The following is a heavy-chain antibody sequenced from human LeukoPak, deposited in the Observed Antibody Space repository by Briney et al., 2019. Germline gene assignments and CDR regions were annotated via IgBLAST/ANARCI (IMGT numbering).Heavy chain of an antibody. CDR1: GFTFSTYW. CDR3: AAPPVVGTSYYDFWSGPPGGDY. Sequence: PGGSLRLSCAASGFTFSTYWMHWVRQVPGKGLVWVSRVNSDGSIADYADAVKGRFTISRDNSKNTLYLQMNSLRAEDTAVHYCAAPPVVGTSYYDFWSGPPGGDYWGQGTLVTVSS. CDR2: VNSDGSIA. V-gene: IGHV3-74*01. J-gene: IGHJ4*02. D-gene: IGHD3-3*01.